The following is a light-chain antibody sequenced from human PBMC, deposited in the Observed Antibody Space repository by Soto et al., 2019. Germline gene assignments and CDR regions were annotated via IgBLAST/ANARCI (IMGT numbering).Light chain of an antibody. CDR1: QSIGTS. Sequence: DIQMTQSPSSLSASVGDRVTIACRASQSIGTSLNWYQQRPGKAPLLLIYGASILQLGVPSRFRGSGWGADFTLAISTLQPEDVSTYYCQHNYSSPPTFGQGTKVEV. CDR3: QHNYSSPPT. J-gene: IGKJ1*01. V-gene: IGKV1-39*01. CDR2: GAS.